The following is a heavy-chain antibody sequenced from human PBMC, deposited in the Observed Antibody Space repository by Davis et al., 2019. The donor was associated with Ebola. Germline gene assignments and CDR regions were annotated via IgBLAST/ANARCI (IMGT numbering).Heavy chain of an antibody. J-gene: IGHJ6*02. CDR3: ARGLFWSGLDV. V-gene: IGHV4-34*01. D-gene: IGHD1-1*01. Sequence: SETLSLTCTVSGGSINSGDYYWNWIRQPPGKGLEWMGEISHHGIASYNPSLKSRVSMSVDTSKKQFSLKVTSVTAADTAVYYCARGLFWSGLDVWGQGTTVTVSS. CDR2: ISHHGIA. CDR1: GGSINSGDYY.